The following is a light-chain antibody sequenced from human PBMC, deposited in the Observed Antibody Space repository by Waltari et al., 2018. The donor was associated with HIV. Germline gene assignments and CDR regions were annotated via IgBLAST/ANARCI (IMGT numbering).Light chain of an antibody. Sequence: DIQMTQSPSSLSASVGDSVTITCRASQSIITYLNWYQQKPGKAPELLIYAVSSLQSGFPPRFSGRGSGAHFTLSISCLQPVDFATYCCQQRLSTPFTFGQGTQLEMK. J-gene: IGKJ5*01. CDR3: QQRLSTPFT. CDR2: AVS. CDR1: QSIITY. V-gene: IGKV1-39*01.